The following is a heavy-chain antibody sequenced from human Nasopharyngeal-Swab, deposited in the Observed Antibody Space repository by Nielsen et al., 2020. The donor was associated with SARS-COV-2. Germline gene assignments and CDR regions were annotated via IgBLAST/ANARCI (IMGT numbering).Heavy chain of an antibody. D-gene: IGHD3-10*01. CDR1: GFTFSSYA. J-gene: IGHJ4*02. V-gene: IGHV3-23*01. CDR3: AKVDYGSGSYSPYY. Sequence: WGSLRLSCAASGFTFSSYAMSWVRQAPGKGLEWVSAISGSGGSTYYADSVKGRFTISRDNSKNTLYLQMNSLRAEDTAVYYCAKVDYGSGSYSPYYWGQGTLVTVSS. CDR2: ISGSGGST.